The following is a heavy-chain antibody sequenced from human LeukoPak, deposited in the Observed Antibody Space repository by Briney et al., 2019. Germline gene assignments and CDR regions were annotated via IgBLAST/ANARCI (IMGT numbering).Heavy chain of an antibody. CDR3: ARRDSSGYWYFDY. CDR2: IYSGGST. CDR1: GFTVSSNY. J-gene: IGHJ4*02. D-gene: IGHD3-22*01. Sequence: GGSLRLSCAASGFTVSSNYMSCVRQAPGKGLEWVSVIYSGGSTYYADSVKGRFTISRDNSKNTLYLQMNSLRAEDTAVYYCARRDSSGYWYFDYWGQGTLVTVSS. V-gene: IGHV3-53*01.